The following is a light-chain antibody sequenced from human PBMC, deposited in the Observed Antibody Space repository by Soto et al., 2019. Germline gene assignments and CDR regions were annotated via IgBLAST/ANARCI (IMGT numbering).Light chain of an antibody. CDR1: QSVSSY. Sequence: TLSPATPAVSPGEKATLSCRASQSVSSYLAWYQQKPGQAPRLLIYDASNRATGIPARFSGSGSGTDFTITISSLDPEDFAVYYCQQRSNWPPITSGQGTRLEIK. J-gene: IGKJ5*01. CDR2: DAS. CDR3: QQRSNWPPIT. V-gene: IGKV3-11*01.